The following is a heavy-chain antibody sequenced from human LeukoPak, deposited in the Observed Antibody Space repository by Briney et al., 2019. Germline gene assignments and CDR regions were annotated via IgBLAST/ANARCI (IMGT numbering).Heavy chain of an antibody. CDR3: ARSYNRVVLLYY. D-gene: IGHD3-10*01. V-gene: IGHV4-34*01. Sequence: SETLSLTCAVYGGSFSGYYWSWIRQPPGKGLEWIGEINHSGSTNYDPSLKSRVTISVDTSKNQFSLKLSSVTAADTAVYYCARSYNRVVLLYYWGQGTLVTVSS. J-gene: IGHJ4*02. CDR2: INHSGST. CDR1: GGSFSGYY.